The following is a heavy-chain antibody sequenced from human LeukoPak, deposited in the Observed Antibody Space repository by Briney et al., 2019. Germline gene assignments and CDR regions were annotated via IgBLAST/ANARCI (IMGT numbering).Heavy chain of an antibody. CDR2: IIPIFGTA. V-gene: IGHV1-69*05. CDR3: ARDRGASSGPLDY. Sequence: ASVKVSCKASGGTLSSYAISWVRQAPGQGLEWMGRIIPIFGTANYAQKFQGRVTITTDESTSTAYMELSSLRSEDTAVYYCARDRGASSGPLDYWGQGTLVTVSS. J-gene: IGHJ4*02. CDR1: GGTLSSYA. D-gene: IGHD6-19*01.